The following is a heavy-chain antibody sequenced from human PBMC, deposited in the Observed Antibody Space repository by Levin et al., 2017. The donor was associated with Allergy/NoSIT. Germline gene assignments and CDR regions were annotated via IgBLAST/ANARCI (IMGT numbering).Heavy chain of an antibody. CDR3: AKVTSSSSNYFDY. J-gene: IGHJ4*01. V-gene: IGHV3-23*01. D-gene: IGHD6-13*01. CDR2: ISGRGGLP. Sequence: GGSLRLSCGASGFAFSAYAMHWVRQAPGKGRRGVAVISGRGGLPYSPDPGKGRFTVSGDNSKNTAYLQLRSLRAEETAVYFCAKVTSSSSNYFDYWGHGTLVTVSS. CDR1: GFAFSAYA.